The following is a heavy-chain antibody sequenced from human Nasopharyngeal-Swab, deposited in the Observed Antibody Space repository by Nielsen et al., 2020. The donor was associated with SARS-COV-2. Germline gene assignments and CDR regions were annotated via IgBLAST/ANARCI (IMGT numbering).Heavy chain of an antibody. CDR3: AKMARFSSGSDWFDP. CDR2: ISGSGGST. J-gene: IGHJ5*02. Sequence: GESLKISCAASGFTFSNYAMSWVRPAPGKGLEWVSAISGSGGSTYYADSVKGRFTISRDNSKNTLYLQMNSLRAEDTAVYYCAKMARFSSGSDWFDPWGQGTLVTVSS. V-gene: IGHV3-23*01. CDR1: GFTFSNYA. D-gene: IGHD6-19*01.